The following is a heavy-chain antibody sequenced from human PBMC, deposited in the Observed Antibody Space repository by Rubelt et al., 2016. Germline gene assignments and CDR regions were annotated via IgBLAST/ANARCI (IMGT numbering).Heavy chain of an antibody. Sequence: QVQLVQSGAEVKKPGASVKVSCKASGYTFSSYGISWVRQAPGQGLEWMGWINPNNGNTNYAPKLQGRVTVTTGTSTNTAYMELRSLRSDDTAVYYCVRDANYRPDVWGQGTMVTVSS. CDR3: VRDANYRPDV. CDR1: GYTFSSYG. D-gene: IGHD4/OR15-4a*01. J-gene: IGHJ3*01. CDR2: INPNNGNT. V-gene: IGHV1-18*01.